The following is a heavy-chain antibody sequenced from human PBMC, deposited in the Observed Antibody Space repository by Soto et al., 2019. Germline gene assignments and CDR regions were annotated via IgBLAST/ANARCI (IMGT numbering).Heavy chain of an antibody. Sequence: ASVKVSCKASGYSFTNYIINWVRQAPGQRQERIGWIRTYNNSTNYAQKLQGRVTMTTDTSTSTAYKELRSLRSDDTAVYYCARDQNTAMVTSYYYYGMDVWGQGTTVTVSS. J-gene: IGHJ6*02. CDR3: ARDQNTAMVTSYYYYGMDV. V-gene: IGHV1-18*01. D-gene: IGHD5-18*01. CDR2: IRTYNNST. CDR1: GYSFTNYI.